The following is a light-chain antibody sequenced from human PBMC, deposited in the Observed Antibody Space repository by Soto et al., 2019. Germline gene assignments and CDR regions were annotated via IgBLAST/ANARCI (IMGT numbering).Light chain of an antibody. CDR3: QSEGSSLSGYVV. CDR1: RSNIGAGYD. J-gene: IGLJ2*01. V-gene: IGLV1-40*01. CDR2: GNS. Sequence: QSVLTQPPSVSGAPGQRVTISCTGSRSNIGAGYDVHWYQQLPGTAPKLLIYGNSNRPSVVPDRFSGSKSGSSASLAITGLQAKVAADYDYQSEGSSLSGYVVFGGGTKLTVL.